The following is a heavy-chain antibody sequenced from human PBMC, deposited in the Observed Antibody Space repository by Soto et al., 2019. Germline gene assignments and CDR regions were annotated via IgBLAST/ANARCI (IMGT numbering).Heavy chain of an antibody. J-gene: IGHJ4*02. D-gene: IGHD7-27*01. CDR1: GCSISSGGYY. Sequence: SETLSLTCTVSGCSISSGGYYWSWIRQHPGKGLEWIGYIYYSGSTYYNPSLKSRVTISVDTSKNQFSLKLSSVTAADTAVYYCARVRKEAAHWGFDSWGQGTLVTVSS. CDR2: IYYSGST. CDR3: ARVRKEAAHWGFDS. V-gene: IGHV4-31*03.